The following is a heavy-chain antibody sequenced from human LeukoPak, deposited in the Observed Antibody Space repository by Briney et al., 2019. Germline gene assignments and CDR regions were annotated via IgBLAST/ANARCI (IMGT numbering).Heavy chain of an antibody. J-gene: IGHJ3*02. CDR1: GYTFTGYY. V-gene: IGHV1-2*06. CDR3: ATEARLACRGGSCFNDAFDI. CDR2: INPNSGGT. D-gene: IGHD2-15*01. Sequence: GASVTVSCKASGYTFTGYYMHWVRQAPGQGLEWMGRINPNSGGTNYAQKFQGRVTMTRDTSISTAYVELSRLRSDDTAVYYCATEARLACRGGSCFNDAFDIWGQGAMVTVSS.